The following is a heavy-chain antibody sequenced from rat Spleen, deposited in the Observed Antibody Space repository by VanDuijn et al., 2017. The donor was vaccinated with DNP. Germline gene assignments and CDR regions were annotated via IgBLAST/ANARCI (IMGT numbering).Heavy chain of an antibody. CDR1: GFTFSDFN. J-gene: IGHJ2*01. CDR2: IIYDGSNT. Sequence: EVQLVESGGGLVQPGRSLKLSCAASGFTFSDFNMAWVRQAPRKGLEWVATIIYDGSNTYYRDSVQGRFTISRDNAKNTLYLQMNSLRSEDTATYYCARGPPYYYDGYFPDYWGQGVMVTVSS. CDR3: ARGPPYYYDGYFPDY. V-gene: IGHV5S10*01. D-gene: IGHD1-12*03.